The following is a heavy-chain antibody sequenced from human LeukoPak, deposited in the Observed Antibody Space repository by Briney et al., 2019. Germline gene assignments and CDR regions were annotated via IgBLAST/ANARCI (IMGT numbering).Heavy chain of an antibody. Sequence: PSETLSLTCAVYGGSFSGYYWSWIRRPPGKGLEWIGEINHSGSTNYNPSLKSRVTISVDTSKNQFSLKLSSVTAADTAVYYCARGPQDLYSYGYGYWGQGTLVTVSS. CDR1: GGSFSGYY. D-gene: IGHD5-18*01. CDR3: ARGPQDLYSYGYGY. J-gene: IGHJ4*02. CDR2: INHSGST. V-gene: IGHV4-34*01.